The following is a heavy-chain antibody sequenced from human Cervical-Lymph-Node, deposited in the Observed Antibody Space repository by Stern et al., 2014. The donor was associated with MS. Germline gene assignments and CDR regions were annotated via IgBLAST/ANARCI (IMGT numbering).Heavy chain of an antibody. Sequence: QVQLVQSGAEVKKPGTSVKVSCEASGFTFTTHYMHWIRQAPGQGLKWVGRITPNSGTTSYARQFQGRVTITRDTSTSTIYMELTGLRSEDTAVYFCTRVQRERRALDHLDPWGQGTLVTVSS. V-gene: IGHV1-46*03. J-gene: IGHJ5*02. CDR1: GFTFTTHY. CDR3: TRVQRERRALDHLDP. D-gene: IGHD1-1*01. CDR2: ITPNSGTT.